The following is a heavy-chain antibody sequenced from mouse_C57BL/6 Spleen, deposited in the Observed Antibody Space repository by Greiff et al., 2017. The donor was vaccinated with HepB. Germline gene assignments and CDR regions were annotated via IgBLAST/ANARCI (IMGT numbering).Heavy chain of an antibody. V-gene: IGHV3-6*01. CDR2: ISYDGSN. J-gene: IGHJ2*01. D-gene: IGHD1-1*01. Sequence: DVQLQESGPGLVKPSQSLSLTCSVTGYSITSGYYWNWIRQFPGNKLEWMGYISYDGSNNYNPSLKNRISITRDTSKNQFFLKLNSVTTEDTATYYCARDRGKIHYYGSSYEDYWGQGTTLTVSS. CDR1: GYSITSGYY. CDR3: ARDRGKIHYYGSSYEDY.